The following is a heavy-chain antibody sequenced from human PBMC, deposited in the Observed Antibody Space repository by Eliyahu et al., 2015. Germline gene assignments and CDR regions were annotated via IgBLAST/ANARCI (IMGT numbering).Heavy chain of an antibody. J-gene: IGHJ4*02. CDR1: GFTFSSYG. CDR2: IRYDGSNK. Sequence: QVQLVESGGGVVQPGGSLRLSCAASGFTFSSYGLHWVRQAPGKGLEWVAFIRYDGSNKYYADSVKGRFTISRDNSKNTLYLQMNSLRAEDTAVYYCAKLQVGYCTNGVCSAVDYWGQGTLVTVSS. D-gene: IGHD2-8*01. V-gene: IGHV3-30*02. CDR3: AKLQVGYCTNGVCSAVDY.